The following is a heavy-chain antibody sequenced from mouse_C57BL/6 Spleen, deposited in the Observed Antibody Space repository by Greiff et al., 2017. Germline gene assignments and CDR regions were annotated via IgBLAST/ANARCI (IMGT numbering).Heavy chain of an antibody. V-gene: IGHV8-8*01. J-gene: IGHJ3*01. CDR3: ARMGDYYGSSPPWFAY. CDR1: GFSLSTFGMG. D-gene: IGHD1-1*01. Sequence: QVTLKVSGPGILQPSQTLSLTCSFSGFSLSTFGMGVGWIRQPSGKGLEWLAHIWWDDDKYYNPALKSRLTISKDTSKNQVFLKIANVDTADTATYYCARMGDYYGSSPPWFAYWGQGTLVTVSA. CDR2: IWWDDDK.